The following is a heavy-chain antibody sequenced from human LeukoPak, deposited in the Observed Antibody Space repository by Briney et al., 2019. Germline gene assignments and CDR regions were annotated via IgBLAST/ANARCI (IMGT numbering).Heavy chain of an antibody. Sequence: SETLSLTCAVYGGSFGGYYWSWIRQPPGKGLEWIGDINHSGSTNYNPSLKSRVTISVDTSKNQFSLKLSSVTAADTAVYYCARKRSYCGGDCPNFDYWGQGTLVTVSS. V-gene: IGHV4-34*01. J-gene: IGHJ4*02. CDR3: ARKRSYCGGDCPNFDY. CDR1: GGSFGGYY. CDR2: INHSGST. D-gene: IGHD2-21*02.